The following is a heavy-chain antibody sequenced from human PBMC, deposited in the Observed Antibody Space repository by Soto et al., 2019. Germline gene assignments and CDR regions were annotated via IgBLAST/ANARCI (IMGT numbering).Heavy chain of an antibody. CDR3: ASVMLRFSYGIDV. J-gene: IGHJ6*02. D-gene: IGHD3-3*01. CDR2: ISKSGSVI. CDR1: GLSFSSYE. V-gene: IGHV3-48*03. Sequence: PGGSLRLSCAASGLSFSSYEMHWVRQAPGKGLEWASYISKSGSVIYYTDSVKGRFTISRDNAKNLLYLEMNSLRAEDTAVYFCASVMLRFSYGIDVWGQGTTVTVSS.